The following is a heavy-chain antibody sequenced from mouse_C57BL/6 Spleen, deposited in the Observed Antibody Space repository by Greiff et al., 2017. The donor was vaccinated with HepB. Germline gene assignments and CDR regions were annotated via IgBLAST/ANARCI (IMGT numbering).Heavy chain of an antibody. J-gene: IGHJ3*01. Sequence: DVQLVESGPGLVKPSQSLSLTCSVTGYSITSGYYWNWIRQFPGNKLEWMGYISYDGSNNYNPSLKNRISITRDTSKNQFFLKLNSVTTEDTATYYCARAGSSPWFAYWGQGTLVTVSA. V-gene: IGHV3-6*01. D-gene: IGHD1-1*01. CDR2: ISYDGSN. CDR1: GYSITSGYY. CDR3: ARAGSSPWFAY.